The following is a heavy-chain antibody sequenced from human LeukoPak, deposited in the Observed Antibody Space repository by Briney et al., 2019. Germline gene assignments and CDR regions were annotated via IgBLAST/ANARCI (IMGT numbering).Heavy chain of an antibody. J-gene: IGHJ4*02. Sequence: GGSLRLSCAASGFTFSTYWMGWVRQAPGKGLEWVAMIRPDGSGEYYVDSVKGRFTISRDNVNYSLYLQMNSLTAEDTAVFYCARDQYDTWSRRGNFDSWGQGTLVIVSS. CDR1: GFTFSTYW. CDR2: IRPDGSGE. V-gene: IGHV3-7*03. D-gene: IGHD3-3*01. CDR3: ARDQYDTWSRRGNFDS.